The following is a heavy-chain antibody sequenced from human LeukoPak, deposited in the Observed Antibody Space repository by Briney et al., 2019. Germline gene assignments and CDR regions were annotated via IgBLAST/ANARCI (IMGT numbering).Heavy chain of an antibody. D-gene: IGHD3-9*01. CDR2: IRSKAYGGTT. J-gene: IGHJ4*02. Sequence: WIRQAPGKGLEWVGFIRSKAYGGTTEYAASVKGRFTISRDDSKSIAYLQMNSLKTEDTAVYYCTRNGRYFDWLFQVDYWGQGTLVTVSS. CDR3: TRNGRYFDWLFQVDY. V-gene: IGHV3-49*02.